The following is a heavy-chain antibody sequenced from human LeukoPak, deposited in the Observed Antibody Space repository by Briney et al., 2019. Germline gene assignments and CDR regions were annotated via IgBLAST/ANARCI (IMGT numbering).Heavy chain of an antibody. CDR2: MHYGGSS. Sequence: PSETLSLTCTVSGGSISNTYYWGWIRQSPGKGLEWIGSMHYGGSSYYNPSLKSRVIISLDTSQNQFALNLRSVTAADTAVYYCARVKYDYDSSRFDPWGQGTLVTVSS. D-gene: IGHD3-22*01. CDR3: ARVKYDYDSSRFDP. CDR1: GGSISNTYY. J-gene: IGHJ5*02. V-gene: IGHV4-39*06.